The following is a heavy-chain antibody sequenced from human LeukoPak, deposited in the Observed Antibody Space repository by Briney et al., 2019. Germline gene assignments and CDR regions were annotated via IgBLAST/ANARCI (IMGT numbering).Heavy chain of an antibody. D-gene: IGHD3-22*01. CDR2: IYYSGST. V-gene: IGHV4-39*01. CDR3: ARLGYYDSSALP. J-gene: IGHJ5*02. Sequence: SETLSLTCTVSRGSISSSSYYWGWIRQPPGKGLEWIGSIYYSGSTYYNPSLKSRVTISVDTSKNQFSLKLSSVTAADTAVYYCARLGYYDSSALPWGQGTLVTVSS. CDR1: RGSISSSSYY.